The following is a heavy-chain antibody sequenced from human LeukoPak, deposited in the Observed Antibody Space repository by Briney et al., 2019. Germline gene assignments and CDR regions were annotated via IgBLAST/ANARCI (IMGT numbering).Heavy chain of an antibody. D-gene: IGHD3-10*01. Sequence: SETLSLTCAVYGGSLSGYYWSWIRQPPGKGLEWIGEINHSGSTNYNPSLKSRVTISVDTSKNQFSLKLSSVTAADTAVYYCARGRRITMVRGDPPRYFDYWGQGTLVTVSS. CDR3: ARGRRITMVRGDPPRYFDY. V-gene: IGHV4-34*01. CDR2: INHSGST. CDR1: GGSLSGYY. J-gene: IGHJ4*02.